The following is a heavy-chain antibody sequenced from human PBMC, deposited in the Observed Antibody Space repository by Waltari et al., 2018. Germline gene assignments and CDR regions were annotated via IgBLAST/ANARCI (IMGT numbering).Heavy chain of an antibody. D-gene: IGHD3-3*01. V-gene: IGHV4-31*03. CDR3: VGGNVSYYDFWSGYSHFDY. Sequence: QVQLQESGPGLVKPSQTLSLTCTVSGGSISRGGYYWSCIRQHPGKGLEWIGYIYYSGSTYYNPSLKSRVTISVDTSKNQFSLKLSSVTAADTAVYYCVGGNVSYYDFWSGYSHFDYWGQGTLVTVSS. CDR2: IYYSGST. CDR1: GGSISRGGYY. J-gene: IGHJ4*02.